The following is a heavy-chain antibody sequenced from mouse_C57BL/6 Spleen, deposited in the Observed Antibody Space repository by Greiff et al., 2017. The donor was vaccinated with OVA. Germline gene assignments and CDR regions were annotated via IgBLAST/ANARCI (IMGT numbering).Heavy chain of an antibody. J-gene: IGHJ3*01. CDR3: TGGYEAY. V-gene: IGHV6-3*01. CDR1: GFTFSNYW. Sequence: EVKLEESGGGLVQPGGSMKLSCVASGFTFSNYWMNWVRQSPEKGLEWVAQIRLKSDNYATHYAESMKGRFTISRDDSKSSVYLQMNNLRAEDTGIYYCTGGYEAYWGQGTLVTVSA. D-gene: IGHD2-2*01. CDR2: IRLKSDNYAT.